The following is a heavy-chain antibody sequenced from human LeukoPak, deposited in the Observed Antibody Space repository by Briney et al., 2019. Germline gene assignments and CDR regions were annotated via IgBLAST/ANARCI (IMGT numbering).Heavy chain of an antibody. Sequence: GGSLRLSCAASGFTFSTYAMTWVRQAPGKGLEWVSAISGSDGSTYYADSVKGRFTIPRDNSKNTLYLQMNSLRAEDTALHYCAKEGCSSTSCYVWGQGTLVTVSS. CDR3: AKEGCSSTSCYV. J-gene: IGHJ4*02. CDR1: GFTFSTYA. V-gene: IGHV3-23*01. D-gene: IGHD2-2*01. CDR2: ISGSDGST.